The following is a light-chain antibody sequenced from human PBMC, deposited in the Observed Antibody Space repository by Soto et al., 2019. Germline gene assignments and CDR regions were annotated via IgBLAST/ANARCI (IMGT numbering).Light chain of an antibody. V-gene: IGLV1-40*01. Sequence: QSVLTQPPSVSGAPGQRVTISCTGSGSNIGAGYDVHWYQQLPRTAPKLLIYGSSNRPSGVPDRFSGSTSATSSSLAITGLHGSEDDDDYCHSAWNTPRGAYVFGTGTKLTVL. J-gene: IGLJ1*01. CDR1: GSNIGAGYD. CDR3: HSAWNTPRGAYV. CDR2: GSS.